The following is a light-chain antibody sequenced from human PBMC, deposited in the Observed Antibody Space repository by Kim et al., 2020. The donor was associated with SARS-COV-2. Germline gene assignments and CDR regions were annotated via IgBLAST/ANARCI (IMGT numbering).Light chain of an antibody. Sequence: CPGDRATLSCRASQSVSSSYLAWYQQKPGQAPRLLIYGASSRATGIPDRFSGSGSGTDFTLTISRLEPEDFAVYYCQQYGSSPGTFGQGTKVDIK. CDR2: GAS. CDR1: QSVSSSY. J-gene: IGKJ1*01. V-gene: IGKV3-20*01. CDR3: QQYGSSPGT.